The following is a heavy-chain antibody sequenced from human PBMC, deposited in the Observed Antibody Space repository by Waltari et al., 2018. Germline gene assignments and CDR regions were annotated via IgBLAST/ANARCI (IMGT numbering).Heavy chain of an antibody. V-gene: IGHV3-23*01. Sequence: DVQLLESGGKLVQPGGSLRLSCAGSDVPWRHYAMHWVRHSPGKGLEWVATISSTGDRIYYTDSVKGRFTISRDNSNNTLYLQMARLKVEDSALYYCAKDRSAYYDLPNSPFDHWGQGTLVSVSS. D-gene: IGHD3-3*01. CDR3: AKDRSAYYDLPNSPFDH. J-gene: IGHJ4*02. CDR1: DVPWRHYA. CDR2: ISSTGDRI.